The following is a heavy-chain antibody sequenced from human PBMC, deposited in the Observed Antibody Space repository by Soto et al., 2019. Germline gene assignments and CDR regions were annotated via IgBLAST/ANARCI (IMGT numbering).Heavy chain of an antibody. CDR1: GFTFSSYA. CDR2: ISYDGSNK. D-gene: IGHD4-17*01. Sequence: QVQLVESGGGVVQPGRSLRLSCAASGFTFSSYAMHWVRQAPGKGLEWVAVISYDGSNKYYADSVKGRFTISRDNSKNTLDRQMNSLRAEDTAVYYCARGRGDGDSGGDYWGQGTLVTVSS. J-gene: IGHJ4*02. V-gene: IGHV3-30-3*01. CDR3: ARGRGDGDSGGDY.